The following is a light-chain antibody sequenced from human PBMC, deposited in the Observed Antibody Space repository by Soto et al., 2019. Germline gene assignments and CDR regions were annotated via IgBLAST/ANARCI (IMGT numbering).Light chain of an antibody. CDR1: SSNIGSKT. CDR3: AAWDASLNGYV. CDR2: NSY. J-gene: IGLJ1*01. Sequence: LTQPPSASGTPGQRVTISCSGSSSNIGSKTVNWYQQLPGTVPKLLIYNSYQRPSGVPDRFSGSKSGTSASLAISGLQSEDEADYYCAAWDASLNGYVFGAGTKVTVL. V-gene: IGLV1-44*01.